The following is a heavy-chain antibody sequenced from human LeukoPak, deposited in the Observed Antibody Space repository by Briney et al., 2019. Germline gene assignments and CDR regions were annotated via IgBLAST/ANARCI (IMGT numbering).Heavy chain of an antibody. D-gene: IGHD3-22*01. Sequence: GSLRLSCAASGFPFSSYSMNWVRQAPGKGLEWASSISSSSTYIYYADSVKGRFTISRDNAKNSLYLQMNSLRAEDTAVYYCAREMYYYDSSGYDTVAFDIWGQGTMVTVSS. V-gene: IGHV3-21*01. CDR2: ISSSSTYI. J-gene: IGHJ3*02. CDR3: AREMYYYDSSGYDTVAFDI. CDR1: GFPFSSYS.